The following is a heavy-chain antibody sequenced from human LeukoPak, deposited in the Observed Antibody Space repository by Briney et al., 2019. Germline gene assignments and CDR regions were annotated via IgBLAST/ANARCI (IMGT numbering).Heavy chain of an antibody. CDR3: ARRWPARDTVLVSTMIKWYFDL. J-gene: IGHJ2*01. CDR2: INSNGGST. CDR1: GFIVSSNY. Sequence: GGSLRLSCALSGFIVSSNYMSWVRQAPGKGLEYVSDINSNGGSTFYANSVKGRFTISRDNSRNTLYLQMASLRVEDMAVYYCARRWPARDTVLVSTMIKWYFDLWGRGTLVTVSS. V-gene: IGHV3-64*01. D-gene: IGHD5-18*01.